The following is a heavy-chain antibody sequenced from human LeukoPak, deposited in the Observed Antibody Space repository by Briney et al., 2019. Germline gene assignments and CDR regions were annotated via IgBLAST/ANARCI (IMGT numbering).Heavy chain of an antibody. CDR2: ISYDGSNK. J-gene: IGHJ4*02. V-gene: IGHV3-30*04. D-gene: IGHD4-17*01. CDR1: GFTFSSYA. CDR3: ARDGATTVTNTFDY. Sequence: GRSLRLSCAASGFTFSSYAMHWVRQAPGKGLEWVAVISYDGSNKYYADSVKGRFTISRDNSKNTLYLQMNSLRAEDTAVYYCARDGATTVTNTFDYWGQGTLVTVSS.